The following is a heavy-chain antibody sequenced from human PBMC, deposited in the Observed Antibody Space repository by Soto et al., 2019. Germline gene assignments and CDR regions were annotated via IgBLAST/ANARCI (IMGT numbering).Heavy chain of an antibody. CDR2: IRNKANSYAT. CDR1: GFTFSDST. Sequence: EVQLVESGGGLVQPGGSLKLSCAASGFTFSDSTMHWVRQASGKGLEWVGRIRNKANSYATAYAASVKGRFTVSRDDSKNTAYLQMNGLKTEDTAVYYCTSSFVAVTAIAASWSQGTLVTVSS. J-gene: IGHJ5*02. V-gene: IGHV3-73*02. CDR3: TSSFVAVTAIAAS. D-gene: IGHD2-21*02.